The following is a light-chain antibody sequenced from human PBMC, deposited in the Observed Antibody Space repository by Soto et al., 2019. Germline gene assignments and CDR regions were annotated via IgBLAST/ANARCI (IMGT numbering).Light chain of an antibody. V-gene: IGKV1-5*03. CDR1: QSISTW. CDR2: KAS. CDR3: QHYNSYSEA. Sequence: DIQMTQSPSTLSASVGDRVTITCRASQSISTWLAWYQQEPGKAPKLLIYKASTLKSGVPSRFSGSGSGTEFTLTISSLQPDDFATYYCQHYNSYSEAFGQGTRWIS. J-gene: IGKJ1*01.